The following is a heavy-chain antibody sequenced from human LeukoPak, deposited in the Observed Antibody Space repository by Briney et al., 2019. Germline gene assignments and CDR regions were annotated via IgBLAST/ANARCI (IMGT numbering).Heavy chain of an antibody. CDR3: ARSGSYYGDSFDY. D-gene: IGHD3-10*01. V-gene: IGHV1-2*02. CDR2: INPNSGGT. CDR1: GYTFTGYY. Sequence: ASVKVSCKASGYTFTGYYMHWVRQAPGQGLEWMGWINPNSGGTDYAQKFQGRVTMTRDTSISTAYMELSRLRSDDTAVYSCARSGSYYGDSFDYWGQGTLVTVSS. J-gene: IGHJ4*02.